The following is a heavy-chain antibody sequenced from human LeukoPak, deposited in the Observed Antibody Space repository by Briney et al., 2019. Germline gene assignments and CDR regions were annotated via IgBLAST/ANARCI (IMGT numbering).Heavy chain of an antibody. CDR1: GFTFSSYS. Sequence: PGGSLRLSCAASGFTFSSYSMNWVRQAPGKGLEWVSSISSSSSYVYYADSVKGRFTISRDNAKNSLYLQMYSLRAENTAVYYCTTERITIFGVGGLDYYYYYMDVWGKGTTVTVSS. CDR3: TTERITIFGVGGLDYYYYYMDV. V-gene: IGHV3-21*01. J-gene: IGHJ6*03. CDR2: ISSSSSYV. D-gene: IGHD3-3*01.